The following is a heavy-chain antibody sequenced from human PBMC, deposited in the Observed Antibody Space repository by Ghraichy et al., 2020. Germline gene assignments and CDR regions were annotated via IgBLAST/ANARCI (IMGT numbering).Heavy chain of an antibody. CDR3: AKGHQSGSLNYYGMDV. D-gene: IGHD1-26*01. J-gene: IGHJ6*02. Sequence: GGSLRLSCAASGFTFSSYAMSWVRQAPGKGLEWVSTISGSGHSTYYADSVKGRFTISRDNSKNTLYLQMNSLRAEDTAVYYCAKGHQSGSLNYYGMDVWGQGTTVTVSS. CDR1: GFTFSSYA. CDR2: ISGSGHST. V-gene: IGHV3-23*01.